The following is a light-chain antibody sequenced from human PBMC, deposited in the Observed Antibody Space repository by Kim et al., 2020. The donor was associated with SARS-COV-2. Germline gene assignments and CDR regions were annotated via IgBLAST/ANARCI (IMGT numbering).Light chain of an antibody. Sequence: DIQMTQSPSSLSASVGDRVTITCRASQGIRNFLAWFQQKPGSAPKSLIYAASSLQSGVPSKFSGSGSGTDFTLTISSLQPEDFATYYCQQYDTYPWTFGQGTKLEI. CDR1: QGIRNF. CDR3: QQYDTYPWT. CDR2: AAS. J-gene: IGKJ1*01. V-gene: IGKV1-16*02.